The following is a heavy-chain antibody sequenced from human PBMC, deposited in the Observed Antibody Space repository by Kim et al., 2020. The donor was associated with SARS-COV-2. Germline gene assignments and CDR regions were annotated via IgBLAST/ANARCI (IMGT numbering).Heavy chain of an antibody. D-gene: IGHD6-13*01. Sequence: YYNPSLKSRVTISVDTSKNQFSLKLSSATAADTAVYYCATGAAGTTEFDCWGQGTLVTVSS. V-gene: IGHV4-39*01. CDR3: ATGAAGTTEFDC. J-gene: IGHJ4*02.